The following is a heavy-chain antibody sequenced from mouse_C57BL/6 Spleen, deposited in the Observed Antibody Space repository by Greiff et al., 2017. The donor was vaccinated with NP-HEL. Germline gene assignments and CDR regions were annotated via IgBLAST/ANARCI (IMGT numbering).Heavy chain of an antibody. V-gene: IGHV1-64*01. CDR2: IHPNSGST. CDR1: GYTFTSYW. J-gene: IGHJ3*01. Sequence: QVQLQQPGAELVKPGASVKLSCKASGYTFTSYWMHWVKQRPGQGLEWIGVIHPNSGSTNYNEKFKSKATLTVDKSSSTAYMQLSSLTSEDSAVYYCARTLGRDGYYWFAYWGQGTLVTVSA. CDR3: ARTLGRDGYYWFAY. D-gene: IGHD2-3*01.